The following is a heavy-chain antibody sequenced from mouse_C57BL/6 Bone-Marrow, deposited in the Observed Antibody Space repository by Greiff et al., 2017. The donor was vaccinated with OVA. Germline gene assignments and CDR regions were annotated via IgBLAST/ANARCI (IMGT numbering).Heavy chain of an antibody. Sequence: VQLQQPGAELVRPGSSVKLSCKASGYTFTSYWMHWVKQRPIQGLEWIGNIDPSDSETHYNQKFKDKATLTVDKSSSTAYMQLSSLTSEDSAVYDCAREGYDWYVDVWGTGTTVTVSA. CDR1: GYTFTSYW. CDR3: AREGYDWYVDV. D-gene: IGHD2-2*01. V-gene: IGHV1-52*01. CDR2: IDPSDSET. J-gene: IGHJ1*03.